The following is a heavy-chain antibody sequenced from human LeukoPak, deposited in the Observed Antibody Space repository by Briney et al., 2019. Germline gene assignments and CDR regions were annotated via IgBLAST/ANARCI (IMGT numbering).Heavy chain of an antibody. V-gene: IGHV1-8*01. CDR1: GYTFTSYD. CDR2: MNPNSGNT. CDR3: ARVGDYGGNFRHAEYFQH. J-gene: IGHJ1*01. Sequence: GASVKVPCKASGYTFTSYDINWVRQATGQGLEWMGWMNPNSGNTGYAQKFQGRVTMTRNTSISTAYMELSSLRSEDTAVYYCARVGDYGGNFRHAEYFQHWGQGTLVTVSS. D-gene: IGHD4-23*01.